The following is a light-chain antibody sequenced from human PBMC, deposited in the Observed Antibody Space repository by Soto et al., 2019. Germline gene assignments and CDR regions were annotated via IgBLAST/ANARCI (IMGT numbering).Light chain of an antibody. CDR1: QSISNL. CDR2: KAS. Sequence: DLQMTQSPSTLSASVGDRITITCRASQSISNLLAWYQQKPGKAPKLLIYKASTLESGVPSRFSRSGSGTEFTLTISGLQPDDFATYYCQQYNSYSTFGQGTKLEMK. J-gene: IGKJ2*01. V-gene: IGKV1-5*03. CDR3: QQYNSYST.